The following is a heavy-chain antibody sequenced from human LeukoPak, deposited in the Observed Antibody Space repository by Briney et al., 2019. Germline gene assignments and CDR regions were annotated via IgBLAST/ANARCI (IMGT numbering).Heavy chain of an antibody. J-gene: IGHJ4*02. Sequence: PGGSLRLSCAASGFTFDDYGMSWVRQAPGKGLEWVSSISSSSSYIYYADSVKGRFTISRDNAKNSLYLQMNSLRAEDTAVYYCASPGVGSGWAFDYWGQGTLVTVSS. CDR1: GFTFDDYG. D-gene: IGHD6-19*01. CDR3: ASPGVGSGWAFDY. CDR2: ISSSSSYI. V-gene: IGHV3-21*01.